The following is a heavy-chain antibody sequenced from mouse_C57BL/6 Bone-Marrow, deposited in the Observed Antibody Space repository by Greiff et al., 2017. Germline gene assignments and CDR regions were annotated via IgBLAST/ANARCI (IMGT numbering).Heavy chain of an antibody. Sequence: EVQLVESGPDLVKPGASVRISCTASGYSFTGYYMNWVKQSPEKSLEWIGEINPSTGGTTYNQKFNAKAKLTVDKSYSTAYMQLNILTSDDSAVYYSARIYYNYDGFAYWCQGTLVTVSA. CDR2: INPSTGGT. CDR3: ARIYYNYDGFAY. V-gene: IGHV1-42*01. D-gene: IGHD2-4*01. CDR1: GYSFTGYY. J-gene: IGHJ3*01.